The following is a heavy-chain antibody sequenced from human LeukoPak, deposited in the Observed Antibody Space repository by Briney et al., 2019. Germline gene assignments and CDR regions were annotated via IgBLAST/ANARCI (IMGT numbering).Heavy chain of an antibody. J-gene: IGHJ3*02. CDR3: ARESSSWYLDAFDI. Sequence: GASVTVSCKASGGTFSSYAISWVRQAPGQGLEWMGEIIPIFGTANYAQKFQGRVTITADESTSTAYMELSSLRSEDTAVYYCARESSSWYLDAFDIWGQGTMVTVSS. CDR1: GGTFSSYA. V-gene: IGHV1-69*13. D-gene: IGHD6-13*01. CDR2: IIPIFGTA.